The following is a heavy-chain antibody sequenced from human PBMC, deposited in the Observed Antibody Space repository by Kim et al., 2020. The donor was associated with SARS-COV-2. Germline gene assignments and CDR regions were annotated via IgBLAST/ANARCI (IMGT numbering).Heavy chain of an antibody. J-gene: IGHJ4*02. Sequence: ASVKVSCKASGYTFTSYGISWVRQAPGQGLEWMGWISAYNGNTNYAQKLQGRVTMNTDTYTSTDYMAPRSLRADDTAVYYCARAGPKRGNDYWVQGTL. V-gene: IGHV1-18*01. CDR3: ARAGPKRGNDY. CDR2: ISAYNGNT. CDR1: GYTFTSYG.